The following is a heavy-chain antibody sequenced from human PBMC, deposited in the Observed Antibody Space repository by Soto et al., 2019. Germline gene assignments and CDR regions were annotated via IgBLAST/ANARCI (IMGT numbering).Heavy chain of an antibody. V-gene: IGHV4-31*03. J-gene: IGHJ4*02. D-gene: IGHD6-19*01. Sequence: QVQLQESGPGLVKPSQTLSLTCTVSGGSISSGGYYWSWIRQHPGKGLEWIGYIYYSGSTYYNPSRKCRGTISVYTTKTQFSLKLRSVTAADRAVYYCASQEAVAFDYPRYWGQGTLVTVSS. CDR3: ASQEAVAFDYPRY. CDR2: IYYSGST. CDR1: GGSISSGGYY.